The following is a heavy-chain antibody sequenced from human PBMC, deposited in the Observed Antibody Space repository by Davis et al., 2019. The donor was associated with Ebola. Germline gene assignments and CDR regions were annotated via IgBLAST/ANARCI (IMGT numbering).Heavy chain of an antibody. Sequence: AGSLRLSCAVSGITFTSDSMNWVRQATGQGLEWVSYISSSGSTIYYADSVKCRFTISRDNAKNSLYLQMNSLSAEDTAVYYCARDRRSSGWSGDYFDYWGQGTLVTVSS. V-gene: IGHV3-48*04. CDR2: ISSSGSTI. CDR1: GITFTSDS. D-gene: IGHD6-19*01. J-gene: IGHJ4*02. CDR3: ARDRRSSGWSGDYFDY.